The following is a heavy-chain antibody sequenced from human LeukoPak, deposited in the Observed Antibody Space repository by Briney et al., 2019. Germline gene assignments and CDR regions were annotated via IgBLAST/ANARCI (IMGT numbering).Heavy chain of an antibody. CDR1: GDSITNARSY. CDR2: IYHTGTT. D-gene: IGHD3-10*01. CDR3: ARRNVPGGGNWFDP. Sequence: SETLSLTSTVSGDSITNARSYWGWIRHPPGKGLEWIGAIYHTGTTYYTTSLKSRAAISFDMSKNNFSLRLISVTAANSDISVCARRNVPGGGNWFDPWGEGTLVVVSS. J-gene: IGHJ5*02. V-gene: IGHV4-39*02.